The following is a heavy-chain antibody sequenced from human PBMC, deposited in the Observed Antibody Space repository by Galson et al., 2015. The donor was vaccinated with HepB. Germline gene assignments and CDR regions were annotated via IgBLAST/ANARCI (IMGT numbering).Heavy chain of an antibody. Sequence: SVKVSCKASGGTFRNYGINWARQAPGQGLEWMGGIIPDFKTANYAQKFQGRVTITADEVTGTVYMELSSLRSEDTATYYCARDSDPWDDYNSLGYFAHWGQGTLVTVSS. CDR3: ARDSDPWDDYNSLGYFAH. D-gene: IGHD5-24*01. CDR1: GGTFRNYG. V-gene: IGHV1-69*13. CDR2: IIPDFKTA. J-gene: IGHJ4*02.